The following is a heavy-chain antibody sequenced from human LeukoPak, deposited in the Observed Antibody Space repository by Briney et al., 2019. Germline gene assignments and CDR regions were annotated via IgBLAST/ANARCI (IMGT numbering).Heavy chain of an antibody. CDR1: GFTFSSYA. D-gene: IGHD3-22*01. CDR2: ISGSGGST. Sequence: GGSLRLSCAASGFTFSSYAMSWVRQAPGKGLGWVSAISGSGGSTYYADSVKGRFTISRDNSKNTLYLQMNSLRAEDTAVYYCARGFSNYYDSSGSDAFDIWGQGTMVTVSS. J-gene: IGHJ3*02. CDR3: ARGFSNYYDSSGSDAFDI. V-gene: IGHV3-23*01.